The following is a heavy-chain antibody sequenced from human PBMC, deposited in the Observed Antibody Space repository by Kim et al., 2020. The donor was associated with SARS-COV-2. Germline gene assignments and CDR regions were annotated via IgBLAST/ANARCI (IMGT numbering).Heavy chain of an antibody. CDR3: AKATDHSSSWPNWFDP. D-gene: IGHD6-13*01. Sequence: LSLTCAASGFTFSSYAMSWVRQAPGKGLEWVSVIYSGGSSTYYADSVKGRFTISRDNSKNTLYLQMNSLRAEDTAVYYCAKATDHSSSWPNWFDPWGQGTLVTVSS. V-gene: IGHV3-23*03. J-gene: IGHJ5*02. CDR1: GFTFSSYA. CDR2: IYSGGSST.